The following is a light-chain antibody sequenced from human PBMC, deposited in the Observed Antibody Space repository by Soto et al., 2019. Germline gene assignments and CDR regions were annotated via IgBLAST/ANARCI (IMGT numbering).Light chain of an antibody. J-gene: IGKJ4*01. V-gene: IGKV3-15*01. CDR2: GAS. CDR1: QSVSNN. Sequence: EIVMTQSPATLSVSPGERATHSCRASQSVSNNLAWYQQKPGQAPRLLIYGASTRATGIPARFSGSGSGTEFTLTISSLQSEDFAVYYCQQYNYWPPLTFGGGTKVDIK. CDR3: QQYNYWPPLT.